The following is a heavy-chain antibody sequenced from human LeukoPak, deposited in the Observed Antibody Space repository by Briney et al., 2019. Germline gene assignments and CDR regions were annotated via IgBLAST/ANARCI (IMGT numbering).Heavy chain of an antibody. CDR2: IIPILGIA. D-gene: IGHD6-19*01. CDR3: ARERGQWLVSDY. CDR1: GGTFSSYA. J-gene: IGHJ4*02. Sequence: GASVKVSCKASGGTFSSYAISWVQQAPGQGLEWMGRIIPILGIANYAQKFQGRVTITADKSTSTAYMELSSLRSEDTAVYYCARERGQWLVSDYWGQGTLVTVSS. V-gene: IGHV1-69*04.